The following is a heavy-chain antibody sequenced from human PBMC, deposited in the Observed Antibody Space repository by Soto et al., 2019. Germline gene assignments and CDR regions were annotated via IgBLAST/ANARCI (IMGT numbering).Heavy chain of an antibody. J-gene: IGHJ4*02. Sequence: KTSETLSLTCAVSGGSISSSNWWSWVRQPPGKGLEWIGEIYHSGSTNYNPSLKSRVTISVDKSKNQFSLKLSSVTAADTAVYYCARERLGELSYFDYWGQGTLVTVSS. D-gene: IGHD3-16*02. V-gene: IGHV4-4*02. CDR3: ARERLGELSYFDY. CDR2: IYHSGST. CDR1: GGSISSSNW.